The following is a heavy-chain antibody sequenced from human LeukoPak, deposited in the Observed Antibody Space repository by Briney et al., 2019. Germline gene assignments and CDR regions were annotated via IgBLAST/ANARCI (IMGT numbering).Heavy chain of an antibody. Sequence: SVKVSCKASGGTFSSYAISWVRQAPGQGLEWMGGIIPIFSTANYAQKFQGRVTITTDESTSTAYMELSSLRSEDTAVYYCARMGGRDYYYYYMDVWGKGTTVTVSS. CDR2: IIPIFSTA. V-gene: IGHV1-69*05. D-gene: IGHD3-16*01. J-gene: IGHJ6*03. CDR3: ARMGGRDYYYYYMDV. CDR1: GGTFSSYA.